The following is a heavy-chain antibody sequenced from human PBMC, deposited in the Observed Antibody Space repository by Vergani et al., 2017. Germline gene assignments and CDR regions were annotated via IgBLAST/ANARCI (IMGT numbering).Heavy chain of an antibody. CDR1: GGSFSGYY. CDR2: INHSGST. V-gene: IGHV4-34*01. D-gene: IGHD3-16*01. J-gene: IGHJ4*01. Sequence: QVQLQQWGAGLLKPSETLSLTCAVYGGSFSGYYWSWIRQPPGKGLEWIGEINHSGSTNYNPSLKSRVTISVDTSKNQFSLKLSSVTAADTAVYYCASGSQWGRPYWGQGTLVTVSS. CDR3: ASGSQWGRPY.